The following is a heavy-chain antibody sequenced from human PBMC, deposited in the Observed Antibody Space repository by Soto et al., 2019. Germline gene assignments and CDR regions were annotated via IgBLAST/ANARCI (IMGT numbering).Heavy chain of an antibody. CDR2: ISYDGSNK. V-gene: IGHV3-30*18. CDR3: AKDLYTTGTTFLPCSFDP. J-gene: IGHJ5*02. D-gene: IGHD1-1*01. CDR1: GCSFSGYA. Sequence: PGGSLRLSCIASGCSFSGYAMSWVRQAPGKGLEWVAVISYDGSNKYYADSVKGRFTISRDNSKNTLYLQMNSLRAEDTAVYYCAKDLYTTGTTFLPCSFDPWGQGTLVTVSS.